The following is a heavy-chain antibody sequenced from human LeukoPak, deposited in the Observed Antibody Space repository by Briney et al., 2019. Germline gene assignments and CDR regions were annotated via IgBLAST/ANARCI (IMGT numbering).Heavy chain of an antibody. CDR3: ARRIVGPTGSDY. CDR2: ISAYTGNT. D-gene: IGHD1-26*01. CDR1: GYTFTTHG. Sequence: SVSFSCKASGYTFTTHGISWVRQAPGQGLEWMGWISAYTGNTNYAQNLQGRVTMTTDTSTTTAYMELRSLTSDDTAVYYCARRIVGPTGSDYWGQGTLATLSS. V-gene: IGHV1-18*01. J-gene: IGHJ4*02.